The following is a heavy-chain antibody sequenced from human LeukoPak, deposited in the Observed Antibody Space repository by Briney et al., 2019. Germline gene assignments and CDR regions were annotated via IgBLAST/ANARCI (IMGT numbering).Heavy chain of an antibody. CDR3: ASGDIVVVPAAMGIHSSYYYYYGMDV. V-gene: IGHV4-34*01. J-gene: IGHJ6*02. D-gene: IGHD2-2*01. CDR2: INHSGST. CDR1: GGSFSGYY. Sequence: SETLSLTCAVYGGSFSGYYWSWIRQPPGKGLEWIGEINHSGSTNYNPSLKSRVTISVDTSKNQFSLKLSSVTAADTAVYYCASGDIVVVPAAMGIHSSYYYYYGMDVWGQGTTVTVSS.